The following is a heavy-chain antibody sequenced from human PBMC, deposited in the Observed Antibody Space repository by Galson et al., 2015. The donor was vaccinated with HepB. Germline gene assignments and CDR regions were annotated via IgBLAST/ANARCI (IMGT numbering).Heavy chain of an antibody. J-gene: IGHJ4*02. CDR2: IYWDDDK. Sequence: ALVKPTQTLTLTCTFSGFSLSTSGVGVGWIRQPPGKALEWLALIYWDDDKRYSPSLKSRLTVTKDTSKDHVVLTMTNMEPVDTASYYCAHATYTETTYSEIYYFDYWGQGTLVTVSS. CDR1: GFSLSTSGVG. CDR3: AHATYTETTYSEIYYFDY. V-gene: IGHV2-5*02. D-gene: IGHD2/OR15-2a*01.